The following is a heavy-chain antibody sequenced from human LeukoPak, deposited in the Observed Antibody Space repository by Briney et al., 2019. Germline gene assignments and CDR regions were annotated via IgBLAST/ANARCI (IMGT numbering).Heavy chain of an antibody. Sequence: ASVKVSCKASGYTSTGYYMHWVRQAPGQGLEWMGWINPNSGGTNYAQRFQGRVTMTRDTSISTAYMELSRLRSDDTAVYYCARDRDQWLPERCDYWGQGTLVTVSS. V-gene: IGHV1-2*02. D-gene: IGHD6-19*01. CDR2: INPNSGGT. CDR1: GYTSTGYY. J-gene: IGHJ4*02. CDR3: ARDRDQWLPERCDY.